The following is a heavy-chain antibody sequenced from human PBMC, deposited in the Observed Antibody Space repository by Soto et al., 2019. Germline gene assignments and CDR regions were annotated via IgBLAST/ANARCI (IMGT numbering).Heavy chain of an antibody. J-gene: IGHJ6*03. Sequence: GASVKVSCKASGYTFTGYYMHCVRQAPGQGLEWMGWINPNSGGTNYAQKFQGWVTMTRDTSISTAYMELSRLRSDDTAVYFCARDSGTFYDFWSGRGGNYYYYYRDVWVKGPTVTVSS. CDR3: ARDSGTFYDFWSGRGGNYYYYYRDV. D-gene: IGHD3-3*01. V-gene: IGHV1-2*04. CDR2: INPNSGGT. CDR1: GYTFTGYY.